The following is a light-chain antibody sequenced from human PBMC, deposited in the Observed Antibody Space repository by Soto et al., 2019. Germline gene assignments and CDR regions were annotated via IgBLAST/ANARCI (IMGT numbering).Light chain of an antibody. CDR1: SSNIGTYS. Sequence: QSVLTQPPSASGTPGQRVTISCSGSSSNIGTYSVSWYQQFPGTAPRLLIYSDNQRPSGVPDRFSASKSGASASLVITGLRPEDEADYYCVAWDDNLSSRVFGGGTKLTVL. CDR3: VAWDDNLSSRV. J-gene: IGLJ3*02. V-gene: IGLV1-47*02. CDR2: SDN.